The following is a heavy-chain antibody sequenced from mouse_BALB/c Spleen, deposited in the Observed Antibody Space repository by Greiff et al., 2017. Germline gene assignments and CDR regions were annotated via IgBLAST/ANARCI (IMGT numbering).Heavy chain of an antibody. CDR3: ARDRGSSGKGFAY. V-gene: IGHV2-6-7*01. CDR2: IWGDGST. Sequence: QVQLKQSGPGLVAPSQSLSITCTVSGFSLTGYGVNWVRQPPGKGLEWLGMIWGDGSTDYNSALKSRLSISKDNSKSQVFLKMNSLQTDDTARYYCARDRGSSGKGFAYWGQGTLVTVSA. D-gene: IGHD3-1*01. J-gene: IGHJ3*01. CDR1: GFSLTGYG.